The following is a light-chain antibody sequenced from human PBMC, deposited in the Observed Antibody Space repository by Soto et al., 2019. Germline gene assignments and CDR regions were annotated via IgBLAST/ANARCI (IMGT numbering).Light chain of an antibody. J-gene: IGLJ2*01. CDR1: SSDVGSYNL. V-gene: IGLV2-23*01. CDR3: CSYAGSSTSVV. Sequence: QPVLTQPASVSGSPGQSITISCTRTSSDVGSYNLVSWYQQHPGKAPKLMIYEGSKRPSGVSNRFSGSKSGNTASLTISGLQAEDEADYYCCSYAGSSTSVVFGGGTKLTVL. CDR2: EGS.